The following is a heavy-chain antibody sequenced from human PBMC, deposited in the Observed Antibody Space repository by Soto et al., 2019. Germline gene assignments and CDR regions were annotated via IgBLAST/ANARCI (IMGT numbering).Heavy chain of an antibody. Sequence: EVQLLESGGGLVKPGGSLRLSCAASGFTFTNYAMTWVRQAPGKGLEWVSSISGGDGDTSYADSVKGRFTISRDNSENTMLLQLNSLRPDVTAVYYCAKDRLTSTVRKYWFFDLWGRGTLVTVSS. V-gene: IGHV3-23*01. CDR2: ISGGDGDT. D-gene: IGHD3-16*01. CDR1: GFTFTNYA. J-gene: IGHJ2*01. CDR3: AKDRLTSTVRKYWFFDL.